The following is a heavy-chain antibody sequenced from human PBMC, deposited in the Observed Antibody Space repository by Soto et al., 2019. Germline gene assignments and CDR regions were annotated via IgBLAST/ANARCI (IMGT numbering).Heavy chain of an antibody. CDR1: GFRDGFPFSDYD. D-gene: IGHD1-26*01. V-gene: IGHV3-30*18. CDR3: AKNSFSGSKRILDS. Sequence: GGSLRLSCAASGFRDGFPFSDYDMHWVRQAPGKGLEWVALISFDGSTKNYVDSVEGRFTISRDNSRDTLFLQMDSLRPEDTAVYYCAKNSFSGSKRILDSWGQGTLVTVSS. J-gene: IGHJ4*02. CDR2: ISFDGSTK.